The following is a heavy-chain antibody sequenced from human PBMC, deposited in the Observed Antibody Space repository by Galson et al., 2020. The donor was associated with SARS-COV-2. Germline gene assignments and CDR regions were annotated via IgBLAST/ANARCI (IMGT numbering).Heavy chain of an antibody. V-gene: IGHV4-34*01. CDR2: VNHSGDT. CDR3: ARGNNLSL. CDR1: VGSFSDYY. Sequence: SETLSLTCAVYVGSFSDYYWTWVRQPPGKGLEWIGEVNHSGDTHYSPSLKSRVTISADPSKNQFSLRMTSVTAADTGVYYCARGNNLSLWGQGTRVAFSS. J-gene: IGHJ4*02.